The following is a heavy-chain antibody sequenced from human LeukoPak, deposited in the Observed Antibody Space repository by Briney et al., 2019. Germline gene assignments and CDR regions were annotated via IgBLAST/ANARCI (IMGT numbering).Heavy chain of an antibody. CDR3: ARAHSFNAFDI. V-gene: IGHV4-31*03. Sequence: SETLSLTCTVSGGSISSGGYSWSWIRQHPGKGLEWIGYIYYSGSTYYNPSLKSRVTISVDTSKNQFSLKLSSVTAADTAVYYCARAHSFNAFDIWGQGTMVTVSS. D-gene: IGHD2-21*01. CDR2: IYYSGST. J-gene: IGHJ3*02. CDR1: GGSISSGGYS.